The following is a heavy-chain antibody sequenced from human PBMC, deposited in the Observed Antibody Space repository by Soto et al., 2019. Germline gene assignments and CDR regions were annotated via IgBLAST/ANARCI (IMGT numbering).Heavy chain of an antibody. CDR1: GGSFSGYY. D-gene: IGHD6-25*01. CDR2: INHSGST. CDR3: ARRGYSSASPTWFDP. J-gene: IGHJ5*02. Sequence: SETLSLTCAVYGGSFSGYYWSWIRQPPGKGLEWIGEINHSGSTNYNPSLKSRVTISVDTSKNQFSLKLSSVTAADTAVYYCARRGYSSASPTWFDPWGQGTLVTVSS. V-gene: IGHV4-34*01.